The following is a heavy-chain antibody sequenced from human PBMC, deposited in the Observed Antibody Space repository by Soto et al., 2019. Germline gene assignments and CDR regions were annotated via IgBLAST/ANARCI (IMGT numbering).Heavy chain of an antibody. V-gene: IGHV3-48*03. CDR3: ARDSFPVAENYGMDV. CDR2: ISSSGSTI. J-gene: IGHJ6*02. CDR1: GFTFSSYE. Sequence: EVQLVESGGGLVQPGGSLRLSCAASGFTFSSYEMNWVRQAPGNGLEWVSYISSSGSTIYYADSVKGRFTISRDNAKNSLYLQMKSLGAADTDVYYCARDSFPVAENYGMDVWGQGTTVTVSS. D-gene: IGHD6-19*01.